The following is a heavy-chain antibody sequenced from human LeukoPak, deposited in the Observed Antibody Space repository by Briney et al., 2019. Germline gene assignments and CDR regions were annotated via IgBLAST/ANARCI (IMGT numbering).Heavy chain of an antibody. CDR2: ISSSSSYI. V-gene: IGHV3-21*01. J-gene: IGHJ6*02. CDR3: ARVVKDIVVVPAAAYYYYGMDV. Sequence: GGSLRLSCAASGFTFSSYSMNWVRQAPGKGPEWVSSISSSSSYIYYADSVKGRFTISRDNAKNSLYLQMNSLRAEDTAVYYCARVVKDIVVVPAAAYYYYGMDVWGQGTTVTVSS. D-gene: IGHD2-2*01. CDR1: GFTFSSYS.